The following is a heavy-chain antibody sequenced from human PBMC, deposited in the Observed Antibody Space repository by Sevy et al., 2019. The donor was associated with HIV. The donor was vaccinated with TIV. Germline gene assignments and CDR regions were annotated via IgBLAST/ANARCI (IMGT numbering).Heavy chain of an antibody. CDR2: MNYSGRN. J-gene: IGHJ4*02. CDR1: GGSISSSSYS. V-gene: IGHV4-39*01. D-gene: IGHD2-2*03. CDR3: ARHMDSCSYGYPGIDY. Sequence: SETLSLTCTVSGGSISSSSYSWGCIRQPPGMGLEWIGSMNYSGRNYSNPSLKSRVTITVDTIMNQFSRKLSPLTAADTAVYYCARHMDSCSYGYPGIDYWGQGTLVTVSS.